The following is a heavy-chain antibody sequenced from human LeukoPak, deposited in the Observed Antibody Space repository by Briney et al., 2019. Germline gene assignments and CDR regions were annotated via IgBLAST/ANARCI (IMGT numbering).Heavy chain of an antibody. CDR3: ARTAGYSSGWYYFDY. CDR1: GYTFTSYG. Sequence: ASVKVSCKASGYTFTSYGISWVRQAPGQGLEWMGWISAYNGNTNYAQKLQGRVTITADESTSTAYMELSSLRSEDTAVYYCARTAGYSSGWYYFDYWGQGTLVTVSS. D-gene: IGHD6-19*01. V-gene: IGHV1-18*01. J-gene: IGHJ4*02. CDR2: ISAYNGNT.